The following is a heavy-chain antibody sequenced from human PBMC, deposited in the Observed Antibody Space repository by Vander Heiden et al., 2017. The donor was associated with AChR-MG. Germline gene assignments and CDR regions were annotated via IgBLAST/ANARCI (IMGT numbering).Heavy chain of an antibody. V-gene: IGHV3-33*01. CDR2: RWYDGINK. D-gene: IGHD3-10*01. CDR3: ARGKEGAGDY. J-gene: IGHJ4*02. Sequence: QVQLVESGGGVVEPGRSLRLSCAAAEFTLSGYGRPWDRQATGKGLEWVAVRWYDGINKSDADSVKGRFTIHRDNSKNTLYRKMNSLRAEDTAVYYVARGKEGAGDYWGQGTLVTVSS. CDR1: EFTLSGYG.